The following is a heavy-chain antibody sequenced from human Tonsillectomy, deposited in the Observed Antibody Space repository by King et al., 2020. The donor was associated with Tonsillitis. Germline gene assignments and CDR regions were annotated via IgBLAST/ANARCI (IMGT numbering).Heavy chain of an antibody. Sequence: QLQESGPGLVKPSETLSLSCTVSGDSIRDYQWNWIRQPAGKGLEWIGRISISGSTNYNPSFKGRVTLSLDTSKNQFSLNLRSVTAADTAIYYCARWGSMTSLDHWGPGILVAGSS. D-gene: IGHD3-10*01. J-gene: IGHJ4*02. CDR3: ARWGSMTSLDH. V-gene: IGHV4-4*07. CDR2: ISISGST. CDR1: GDSIRDYQ.